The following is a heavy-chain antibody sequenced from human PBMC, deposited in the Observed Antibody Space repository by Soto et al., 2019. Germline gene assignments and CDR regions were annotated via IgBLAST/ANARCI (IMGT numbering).Heavy chain of an antibody. D-gene: IGHD4-4*01. Sequence: PGGSLRLSCAASGFTFSSYSMNWVRQAPGKGLEWVSSISSSSSYIYYADSVKGRFTISRDNAKNSLYLQMNSLRAEDTAVYYCAIGGIDYRNWFDPWGQRPLVTVSS. CDR2: ISSSSSYI. J-gene: IGHJ5*02. V-gene: IGHV3-21*01. CDR3: AIGGIDYRNWFDP. CDR1: GFTFSSYS.